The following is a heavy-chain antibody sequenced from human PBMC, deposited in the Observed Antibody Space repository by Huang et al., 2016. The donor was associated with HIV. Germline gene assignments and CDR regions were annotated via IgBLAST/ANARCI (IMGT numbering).Heavy chain of an antibody. Sequence: QIQLMQSGPELKQPGASVKVSCKASGYPFTSYGITWVRQAPGQGPEWMGGISAPSGETEYAQKFQGRVTLTTDTSTNIAYREWRSLGSDDTAKYYCARDPKYHRIGYYRQRRGIDIWGQGTMVIVSS. CDR3: ARDPKYHRIGYYRQRRGIDI. V-gene: IGHV1-18*01. J-gene: IGHJ3*02. D-gene: IGHD3-22*01. CDR2: ISAPSGET. CDR1: GYPFTSYG.